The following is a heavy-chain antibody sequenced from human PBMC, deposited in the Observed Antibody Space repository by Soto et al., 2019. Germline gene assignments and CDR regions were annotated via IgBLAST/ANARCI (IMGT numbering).Heavy chain of an antibody. CDR1: GFTFSNYG. D-gene: IGHD4-4*01. V-gene: IGHV3-30*03. J-gene: IGHJ4*02. Sequence: QVQLVESGGGVVQPGGSLRLACAASGFTFSNYGMHWVRQAPGKGLEWVAVISYDGRNSYYADSVQGRFTISRDNAKNSLYLQMNSLRAEDTAVYYCALAGYDSNYYAVTPLSAGHFWGQGTLVTVSS. CDR3: ALAGYDSNYYAVTPLSAGHF. CDR2: ISYDGRNS.